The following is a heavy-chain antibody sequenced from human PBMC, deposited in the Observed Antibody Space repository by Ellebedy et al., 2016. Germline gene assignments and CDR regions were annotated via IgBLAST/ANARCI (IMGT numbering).Heavy chain of an antibody. V-gene: IGHV3-11*01. CDR2: ISGRSTAV. J-gene: IGHJ4*02. Sequence: GESLKISCAASGFRFSDYYMGWIRQAPGKGLEWVSYISGRSTAVYYADSVKGRFIISRDNAKNSLFLEMNNLRPDDTAVFFCARVFRSSDSCSGSTCYSGYGFWGQGSRVTVSS. CDR3: ARVFRSSDSCSGSTCYSGYGF. D-gene: IGHD2-15*01. CDR1: GFRFSDYY.